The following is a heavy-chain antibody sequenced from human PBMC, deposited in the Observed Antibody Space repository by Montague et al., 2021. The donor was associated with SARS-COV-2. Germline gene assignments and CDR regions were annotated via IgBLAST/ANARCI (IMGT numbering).Heavy chain of an antibody. CDR2: IDYSGST. Sequence: SETLSLTCTVSGASISNRNTYWSWIRQSPGKGLEWIGNIDYSGSTNYNPSLNSRVTISLDTSKNQLSLTLNSATAADTAIYYCATQGQAGNVIESWGQGTLVTVSS. CDR1: GASISNRNTY. V-gene: IGHV4-39*01. D-gene: IGHD2/OR15-2a*01. J-gene: IGHJ5*02. CDR3: ATQGQAGNVIES.